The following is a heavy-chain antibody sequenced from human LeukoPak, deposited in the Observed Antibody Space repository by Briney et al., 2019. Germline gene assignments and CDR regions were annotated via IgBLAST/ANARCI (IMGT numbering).Heavy chain of an antibody. CDR2: IEPKSGGT. CDR3: AGEMGVVPTAIPTVDS. D-gene: IGHD2-2*02. J-gene: IGHJ4*02. CDR1: GYTFTGHF. Sequence: ASVKVSCTASGYTFTGHFMHWMRQAPGQGLEWMGWIEPKSGGTHYGHKFQGRVTMTRDTSMSTAYMELSRLKADDTAVYYCAGEMGVVPTAIPTVDSWGQGTLVTVSS. V-gene: IGHV1-2*02.